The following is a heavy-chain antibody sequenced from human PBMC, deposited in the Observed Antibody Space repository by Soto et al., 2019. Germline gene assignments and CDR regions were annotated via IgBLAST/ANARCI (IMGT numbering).Heavy chain of an antibody. J-gene: IGHJ2*01. Sequence: GGSLRLSCAASGFTFSSYSMNWVRQAPGKGLEWVSSISSRSNYIYYTDSVKGRFTISRDNAKKSLYLQMNSLRAEDTAVYYCERESYGGVYSGYPHYWYFDLWGSGTLVTVSS. CDR2: ISSRSNYI. CDR3: ERESYGGVYSGYPHYWYFDL. V-gene: IGHV3-21*01. D-gene: IGHD5-12*01. CDR1: GFTFSSYS.